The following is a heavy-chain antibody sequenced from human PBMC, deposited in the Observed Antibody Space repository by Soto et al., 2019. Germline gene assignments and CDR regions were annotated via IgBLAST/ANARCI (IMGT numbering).Heavy chain of an antibody. V-gene: IGHV3-74*01. CDR3: TRVGGSVSGMDV. CDR1: GFTVISNY. CDR2: IDNAGSSA. Sequence: GGSLRLSCAASGFTVISNYMSWVRQAPGKGPVWVSRIDNAGSSARYAGSVKGRFTISRDNAKNTVYLQMNSLRAEDTAVYYCTRVGGSVSGMDVWGQGTTLTVSS. D-gene: IGHD1-26*01. J-gene: IGHJ6*02.